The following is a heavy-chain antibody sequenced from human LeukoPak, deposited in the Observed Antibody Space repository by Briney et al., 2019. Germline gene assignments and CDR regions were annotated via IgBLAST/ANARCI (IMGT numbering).Heavy chain of an antibody. CDR1: GFTFSSYG. D-gene: IGHD4-23*01. J-gene: IGHJ6*02. CDR2: IWYDGSNK. V-gene: IGHV3-33*01. Sequence: GGSLRLSCAASGFTFSSYGMHWVRQAPGKGLEWVAVIWYDGSNKYYADSVKGRFTISRDNSKNTLYLQMNSLRAEDTAVYYCASLSISPGGYYGMDVWGQGTTVTVSS. CDR3: ASLSISPGGYYGMDV.